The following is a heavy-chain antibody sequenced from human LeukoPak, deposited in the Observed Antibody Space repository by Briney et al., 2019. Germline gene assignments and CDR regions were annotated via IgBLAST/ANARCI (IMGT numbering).Heavy chain of an antibody. D-gene: IGHD1-7*01. CDR1: GGSISSYY. Sequence: SETLSLTCTVSGGSISSYYWSWIRQPPGKGLVWIGYIYYSGSTNYNPSLKSRVTISVDTSKNQFSLKLSSVTAADTAVYYCARDNWNYGSSMDVWGQGTTVTVSS. J-gene: IGHJ6*02. V-gene: IGHV4-59*01. CDR2: IYYSGST. CDR3: ARDNWNYGSSMDV.